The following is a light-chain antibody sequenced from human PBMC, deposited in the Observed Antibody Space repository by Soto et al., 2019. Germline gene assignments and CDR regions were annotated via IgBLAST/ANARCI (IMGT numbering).Light chain of an antibody. J-gene: IGLJ2*01. Sequence: QSALSQPPSASRSPGQSVTISCTGTSSDVGGYNYVSWYQQHPGKAPKLMIYEVSKRPSGVPDRFSGSKSGNTASLTVSGLQADDDSDYYCSSYAGSNTVVFGEGTKVTVL. CDR2: EVS. CDR3: SSYAGSNTVV. V-gene: IGLV2-8*02. CDR1: SSDVGGYNY.